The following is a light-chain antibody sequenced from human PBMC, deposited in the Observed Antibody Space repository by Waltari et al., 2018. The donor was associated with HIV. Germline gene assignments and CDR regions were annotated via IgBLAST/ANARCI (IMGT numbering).Light chain of an antibody. CDR1: SRAVGGYNY. CDR2: EVS. V-gene: IGLV2-8*01. CDR3: SSYVGSNKWV. Sequence: QSALTQPHSASGSPGQSVTLSCTATSRAVGGYNYVSWYQHPPGKAPKLMIYEVSKRPSGVPDRFSGSKSGNMASLIVSGLQAEDEADYYCSSYVGSNKWVFGGGTKLTVL. J-gene: IGLJ3*02.